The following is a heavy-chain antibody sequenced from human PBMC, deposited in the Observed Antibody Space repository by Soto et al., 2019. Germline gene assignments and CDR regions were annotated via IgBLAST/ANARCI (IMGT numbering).Heavy chain of an antibody. J-gene: IGHJ4*02. CDR1: GFTFRSYW. V-gene: IGHV3-74*01. Sequence: AGGSLRLSCAASGFTFRSYWMHWVRQAPGKGLVWVSRINSDGSSTSYADSVEGRFTISRDNAKNTLYLQMNSLRAEDTAVYYCARDRDDILTGYLLYWGQGTLVTVS. CDR3: ARDRDDILTGYLLY. CDR2: INSDGSST. D-gene: IGHD3-9*01.